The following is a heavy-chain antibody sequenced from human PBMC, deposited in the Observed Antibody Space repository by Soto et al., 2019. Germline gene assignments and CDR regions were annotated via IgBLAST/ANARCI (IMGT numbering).Heavy chain of an antibody. CDR3: ARDWGIVVVPAAFDY. Sequence: QVQLVQSGAEVKKPGASVKVSCKASGYTFTSYAMHWVRQAPEQRLEWMGWINAGNGNTKYSQKFQGRVTITRDTSASTAYMELSSLRSEDTAVYYCARDWGIVVVPAAFDYWGQGTLVTVSS. CDR1: GYTFTSYA. J-gene: IGHJ4*02. CDR2: INAGNGNT. V-gene: IGHV1-3*01. D-gene: IGHD2-2*01.